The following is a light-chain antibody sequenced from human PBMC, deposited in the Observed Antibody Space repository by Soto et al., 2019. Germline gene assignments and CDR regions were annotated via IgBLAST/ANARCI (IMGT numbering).Light chain of an antibody. J-gene: IGLJ2*01. Sequence: QSALTQPRSVSGSPGQSVTISCTGTSSDVGGYNYVSWYQQHPGKAPKLMIYAVSKRPSGVPDRFSGSKSGNTASLTISGLQAEDEADYYCCSYAGKYPFVFRGGTKLTVL. V-gene: IGLV2-11*01. CDR1: SSDVGGYNY. CDR2: AVS. CDR3: CSYAGKYPFV.